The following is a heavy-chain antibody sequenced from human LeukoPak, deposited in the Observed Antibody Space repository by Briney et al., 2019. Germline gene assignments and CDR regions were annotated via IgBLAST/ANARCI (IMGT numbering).Heavy chain of an antibody. J-gene: IGHJ4*02. CDR3: ARHGYSYGSSFIFDY. V-gene: IGHV4-39*01. Sequence: SETLSLTCTVSGGSISSSGYYWGWIRQPPGKGLEWIGSIYYTGSTYYNPSLKSRVTISVDTSKNQFSLKLSSVTAADTAVYYCARHGYSYGSSFIFDYWGQGTLVTVSS. D-gene: IGHD6-13*01. CDR1: GGSISSSGYY. CDR2: IYYTGST.